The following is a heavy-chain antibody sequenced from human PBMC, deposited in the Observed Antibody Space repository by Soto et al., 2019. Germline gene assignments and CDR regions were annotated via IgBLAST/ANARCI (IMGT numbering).Heavy chain of an antibody. CDR1: GYSFTSYG. D-gene: IGHD1-20*01. J-gene: IGHJ6*02. CDR3: ARDPPITGSLRGTPLMAV. V-gene: IGHV1-18*04. Sequence: PAASVKVSCKASGYSFTSYGISWVRQAPGQGLEWMGWISAYNGNTNYEQKFQGRVAMTTDTSTNTAYLELRTLRSDDAAVYYCARDPPITGSLRGTPLMAVWGQGTTVTVSS. CDR2: ISAYNGNT.